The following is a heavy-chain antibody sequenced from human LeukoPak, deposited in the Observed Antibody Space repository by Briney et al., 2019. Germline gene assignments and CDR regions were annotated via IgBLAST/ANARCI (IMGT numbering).Heavy chain of an antibody. CDR1: GFTFSSYA. CDR2: ISYDGSNK. D-gene: IGHD3-22*01. CDR3: ARGETYYYDSSGTGGAFDI. V-gene: IGHV3-30-3*01. J-gene: IGHJ3*02. Sequence: PGGSLRLSCAASGFTFSSYAMHWVRQAPGKGLEWVAVISYDGSNKYYADSVKGRFTISRDNSKNTLYLQMNSLRAEDTAVYYCARGETYYYDSSGTGGAFDIWGQGTMVTVSS.